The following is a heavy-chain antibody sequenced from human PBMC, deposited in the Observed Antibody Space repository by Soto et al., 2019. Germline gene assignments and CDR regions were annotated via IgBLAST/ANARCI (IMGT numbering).Heavy chain of an antibody. D-gene: IGHD5-18*01. V-gene: IGHV4-59*08. CDR3: ARHGGRGYSYGYCDY. CDR2: IYYSGST. CDR1: GGSISSYY. J-gene: IGHJ4*02. Sequence: SETLSLTCTVSGGSISSYYWSWIRQPPGKGLEWIGYIYYSGSTNYNPSLKSRVTISVDTSKNQFSLNLSSVTAADTAVYYCARHGGRGYSYGYCDYWGQGTLVTVSS.